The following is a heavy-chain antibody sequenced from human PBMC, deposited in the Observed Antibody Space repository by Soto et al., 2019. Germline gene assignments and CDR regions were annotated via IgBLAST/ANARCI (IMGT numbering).Heavy chain of an antibody. CDR3: ASFTRYYYGSGSYDV. Sequence: SGTLALTCTVSGGSISSYDGSWIRQPTGKGLEWIGYIYYSGSTSYNPSLKSRVTISVDTSKNQFSLKLSSVTAADTAVYYCASFTRYYYGSGSYDVWGKGTTVTVSS. CDR2: IYYSGST. V-gene: IGHV4-59*08. J-gene: IGHJ6*04. CDR1: GGSISSYD. D-gene: IGHD3-10*01.